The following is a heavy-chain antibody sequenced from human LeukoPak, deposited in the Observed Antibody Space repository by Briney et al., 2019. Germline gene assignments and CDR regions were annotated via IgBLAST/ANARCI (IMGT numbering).Heavy chain of an antibody. Sequence: GGSLRLSCAASGFTFSSYSMNWVCQAPGKGLEWVSSISSSSSYIYYADSVKGRFTISRDNAKNSLYLQMNSLRAEDTAVYYCARDAYGDPTGGAYFDYWGQGTLVTVSS. CDR2: ISSSSSYI. V-gene: IGHV3-21*01. J-gene: IGHJ4*02. D-gene: IGHD4-17*01. CDR1: GFTFSSYS. CDR3: ARDAYGDPTGGAYFDY.